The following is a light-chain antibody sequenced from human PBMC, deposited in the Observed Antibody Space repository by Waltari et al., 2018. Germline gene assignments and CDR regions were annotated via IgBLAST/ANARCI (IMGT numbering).Light chain of an antibody. CDR1: TPDVGRYNY. V-gene: IGLV2-23*02. J-gene: IGLJ3*02. CDR2: YVN. CDR3: CSYGGASTWL. Sequence: QSALTQTASVSGSPGQSITISCTGTTPDVGRYNYVSWYQQHPGKAPKFMIYYVNKRPPGVSNRFAGSNSGKTASLTISGLQAEVKADYYCCSYGGASTWLFGGGTKLTVL.